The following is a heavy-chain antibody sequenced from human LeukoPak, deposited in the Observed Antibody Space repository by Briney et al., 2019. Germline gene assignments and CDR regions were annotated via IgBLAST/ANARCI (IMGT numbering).Heavy chain of an antibody. J-gene: IGHJ3*02. Sequence: PGGSLRLSCAASGFTFSTYAMTWVRQAPGKGLEWVSRISGSGAGKFYAAPVKGRFTTSRDNSKNTLFVQMNNLRAEDTAVYYCAKAAYGDYAGAFDIWGQGTMVSVSS. V-gene: IGHV3-23*01. D-gene: IGHD4-17*01. CDR3: AKAAYGDYAGAFDI. CDR1: GFTFSTYA. CDR2: ISGSGAGK.